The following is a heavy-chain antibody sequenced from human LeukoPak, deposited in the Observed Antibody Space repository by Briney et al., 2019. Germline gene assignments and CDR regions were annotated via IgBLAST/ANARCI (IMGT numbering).Heavy chain of an antibody. Sequence: GGSLRLSCAASGFTFSSFEMNWVRQAPGKGLEWVSYISNYGTTIYYADSMKGRFTISRDNAKNSLYLQMNSLRAEDTAVYYCARGLSQLVRDGFDYWGQGTLVTISS. J-gene: IGHJ4*02. CDR1: GFTFSSFE. CDR3: ARGLSQLVRDGFDY. V-gene: IGHV3-48*03. CDR2: ISNYGTTI. D-gene: IGHD6-13*01.